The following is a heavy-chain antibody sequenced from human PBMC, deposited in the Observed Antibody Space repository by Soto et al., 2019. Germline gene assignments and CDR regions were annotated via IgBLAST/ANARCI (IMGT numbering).Heavy chain of an antibody. CDR2: IKQDGSEK. D-gene: IGHD6-19*01. CDR1: GFSFSSYW. J-gene: IGHJ4*02. Sequence: PWGCLRLSCAASGFSFSSYWMSWVRQAPGKGLEWVANIKQDGSEKYYVDSVKGRFTISRDNAKNSLYLQMNSLRAEDTAVYYCARDILAVAIFDYWGQGTLVTVSS. CDR3: ARDILAVAIFDY. V-gene: IGHV3-7*01.